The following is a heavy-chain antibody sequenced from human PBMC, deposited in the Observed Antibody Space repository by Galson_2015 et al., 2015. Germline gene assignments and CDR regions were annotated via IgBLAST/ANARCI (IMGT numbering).Heavy chain of an antibody. CDR1: GFTFRNFA. D-gene: IGHD6-13*01. CDR2: IDGDGGRT. CDR3: VKDSTWQQLAYYYMDV. V-gene: IGHV3-64D*06. J-gene: IGHJ6*03. Sequence: SLRLSCAASGFTFRNFAVHWVRQAPGKGLKHVSAIDGDGGRTYYADSVKGRFTISRDNSKNTLYLQMSSLRPEDMAVYYCVKDSTWQQLAYYYMDVWAKGTTVTVSS.